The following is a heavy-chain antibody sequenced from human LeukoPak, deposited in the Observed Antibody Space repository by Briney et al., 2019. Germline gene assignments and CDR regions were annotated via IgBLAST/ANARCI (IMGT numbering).Heavy chain of an antibody. CDR3: ATNINWVAGDV. V-gene: IGHV3-7*01. D-gene: IGHD1-1*01. CDR1: GFTFSESW. CDR2: INHEGGGI. Sequence: PGGSLRLSRAASGFTFSESWMTWVRQVPGQGLEWVAHINHEGGGIQYVDSVEGRFTISRDNAKGSVYLQMNSLRAEDTAIYHCATNINWVAGDVWGQGTTVIVSS. J-gene: IGHJ6*02.